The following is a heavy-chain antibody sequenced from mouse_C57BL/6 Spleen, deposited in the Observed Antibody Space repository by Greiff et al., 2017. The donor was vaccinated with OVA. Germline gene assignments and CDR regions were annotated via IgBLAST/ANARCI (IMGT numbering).Heavy chain of an antibody. CDR3: ARSGDYDYVEFAC. J-gene: IGHJ3*01. V-gene: IGHV1-55*01. D-gene: IGHD2-4*01. CDR1: GYTFTSYW. CDR2: IYPGSGST. Sequence: QVQLQQPGAELVKPGASVKMSCKASGYTFTSYWITWVKQRPGQGLEWIGDIYPGSGSTNYNEKFKSKATLTVDTSSSTAYMQLSSLTSEDSAVYYCARSGDYDYVEFACWGQGTLVTVSA.